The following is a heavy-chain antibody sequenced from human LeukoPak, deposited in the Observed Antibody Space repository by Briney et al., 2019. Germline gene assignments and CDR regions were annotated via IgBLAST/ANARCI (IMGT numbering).Heavy chain of an antibody. J-gene: IGHJ4*02. V-gene: IGHV4-59*01. CDR1: GGSISSYY. Sequence: SETLSLTCTVSGGSISSYYWSWIRQPPGKGLEWIGYIYYSGSTNYNPSLKSRVTISVDTSKNQFSLKLSSVTAADTAVYYCARDRATVTSNFDYWGQGTLVTVSS. CDR2: IYYSGST. D-gene: IGHD4-17*01. CDR3: ARDRATVTSNFDY.